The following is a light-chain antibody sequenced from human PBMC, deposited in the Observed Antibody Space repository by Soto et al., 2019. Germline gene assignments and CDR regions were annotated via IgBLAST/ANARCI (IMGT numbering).Light chain of an antibody. CDR1: QSVSSSY. CDR3: QQSASSIT. CDR2: GAS. V-gene: IGKV3-20*01. J-gene: IGKJ5*01. Sequence: EIVLTQSTATLSSFPGDRATLSCRASQSVSSSYLAWYQQKPGQAPRLLIYGASSRATGIPDRFSGSGSGTDFTLAIIGLEPEEFAVYSCQQSASSITFGQGTRLEI.